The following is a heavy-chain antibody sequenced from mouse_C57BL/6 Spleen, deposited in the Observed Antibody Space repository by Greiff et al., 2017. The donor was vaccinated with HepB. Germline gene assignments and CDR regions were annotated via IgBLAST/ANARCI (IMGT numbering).Heavy chain of an antibody. CDR1: GFNIKDYY. J-gene: IGHJ2*01. CDR3: ARGTTVVEDYFDY. CDR2: IDPEDGET. Sequence: VHVKQSGAELVKPGASVKLSCTASGFNIKDYYMHWVKQRTEQGLEWIGRIDPEDGETKYAPKFQGKATITADTSSNTAYLQLSSLTSEDTAVYYCARGTTVVEDYFDYWGQGTTLTVSS. D-gene: IGHD1-1*01. V-gene: IGHV14-2*01.